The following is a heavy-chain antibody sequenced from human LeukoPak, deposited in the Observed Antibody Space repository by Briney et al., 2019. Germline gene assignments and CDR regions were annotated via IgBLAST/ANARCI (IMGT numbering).Heavy chain of an antibody. Sequence: GASVKVSCKVSGYTLTELSMHWVRKAPGKALEWMGGFDPEDGESIYAQKFQGRVTMTEDTSTDTAYMELSSLRSEDTAVYYCATGKYSSGWYYYYGMDVWGQGTTVTVSS. D-gene: IGHD6-19*01. V-gene: IGHV1-24*01. CDR3: ATGKYSSGWYYYYGMDV. CDR1: GYTLTELS. J-gene: IGHJ6*02. CDR2: FDPEDGES.